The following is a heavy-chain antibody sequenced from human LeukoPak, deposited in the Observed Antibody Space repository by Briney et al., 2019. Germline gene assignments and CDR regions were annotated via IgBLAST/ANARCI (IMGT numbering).Heavy chain of an antibody. D-gene: IGHD5-12*01. J-gene: IGHJ4*02. CDR2: ISGSGGST. V-gene: IGHV3-23*01. Sequence: PGGSLRLSCAASGFTFSSYAMSWVRQAPGKGLEWVSAISGSGGSTYYADSVKGRFTISRDNSKNTLYLQMNSLRAEDTAVYYCANGYSGYDGPSDYWGQGTLVTVSS. CDR1: GFTFSSYA. CDR3: ANGYSGYDGPSDY.